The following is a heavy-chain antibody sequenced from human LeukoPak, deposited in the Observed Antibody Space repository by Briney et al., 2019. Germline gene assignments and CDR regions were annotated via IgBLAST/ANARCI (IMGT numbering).Heavy chain of an antibody. CDR2: ISSGSSYI. CDR1: GYTFSSYS. D-gene: IGHD6-19*01. Sequence: GGSLRLSCAASGYTFSSYSMDWVRQAPGKGLEWVSSISSGSSYIYYGDSVKGRFTISRENAKNSLYLQMNSLRAEDTTVYYCARGPKSIAVAGVTYFDYWGQGTLVTVSS. V-gene: IGHV3-21*01. CDR3: ARGPKSIAVAGVTYFDY. J-gene: IGHJ4*02.